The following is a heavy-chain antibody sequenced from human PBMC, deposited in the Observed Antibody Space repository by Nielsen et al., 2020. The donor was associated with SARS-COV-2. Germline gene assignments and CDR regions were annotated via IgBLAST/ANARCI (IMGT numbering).Heavy chain of an antibody. Sequence: ASVKVSCKASGYTFTAYGVTWVRRAPGQGLEWMGRINPNSGGTNYAQKFQGRVTMTRDTSISTAYMELSRLRSDDTAVYYCARDERMVRGVIIFWGQGTLVTVSS. CDR3: ARDERMVRGVIIF. CDR2: INPNSGGT. CDR1: GYTFTAYG. V-gene: IGHV1-2*06. J-gene: IGHJ4*02. D-gene: IGHD3-10*01.